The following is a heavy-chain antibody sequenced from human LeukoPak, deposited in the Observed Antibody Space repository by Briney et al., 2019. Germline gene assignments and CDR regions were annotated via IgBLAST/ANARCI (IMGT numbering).Heavy chain of an antibody. CDR1: GFTVSTYS. CDR3: ARGTKGGRIVPTLSLDF. CDR2: IWYDGTIT. V-gene: IGHV3-33*08. J-gene: IGHJ4*02. D-gene: IGHD5-12*01. Sequence: GGSLRLSCAASGFTVSTYSMDWVRQAPGKGLEWVALIWYDGTITYYADSVRGRFTISRDNSMNTLYLQMNSLKVEDTAVYYCARGTKGGRIVPTLSLDFWGQGTLVSVSS.